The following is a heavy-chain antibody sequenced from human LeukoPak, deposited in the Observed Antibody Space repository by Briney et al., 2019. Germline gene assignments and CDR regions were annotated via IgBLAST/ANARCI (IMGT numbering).Heavy chain of an antibody. CDR3: AAVDFDIVGATT. D-gene: IGHD1-26*01. V-gene: IGHV1-58*02. Sequence: ASVKVSCKASGFTFSSSAMHWVRQARGQRLEWIGWIVVGSDYANIAEKFRERVTITRDMSTSTAYMDLYSLRSEDTAVYYCAAVDFDIVGATTWGQGVLVTVSS. J-gene: IGHJ5*02. CDR2: IVVGSDYA. CDR1: GFTFSSSA.